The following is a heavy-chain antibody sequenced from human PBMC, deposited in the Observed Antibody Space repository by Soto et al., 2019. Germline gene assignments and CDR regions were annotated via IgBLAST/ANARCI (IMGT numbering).Heavy chain of an antibody. D-gene: IGHD3-16*01. CDR1: GFSLTTRGVG. J-gene: IGHJ5*02. CDR2: IYWDDDK. CDR3: AHIPNYYQYDWFDP. V-gene: IGHV2-5*02. Sequence: QITLKESGPTLVKPTQTLTLTCTFSGFSLTTRGVGVGWIRQPPGKALECLALIYWDDDKHYSPSLQSRLSINKDTSKNQVVLTMTNVDPVDTATYYCAHIPNYYQYDWFDPWGQGTLVPVS.